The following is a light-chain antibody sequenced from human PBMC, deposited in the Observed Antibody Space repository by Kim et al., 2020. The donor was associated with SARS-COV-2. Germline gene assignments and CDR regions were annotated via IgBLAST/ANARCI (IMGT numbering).Light chain of an antibody. CDR1: NSGRKN. CDR2: RDY. Sequence: SVALGPTTRITWGGNNSGRKNVRWYQQKPGQAPVLVIYRDYNRPSGIPERFSGSNSGNTATLTISRDQAGDEADYYCQVLDSSSVVFGGGTKLTVL. J-gene: IGLJ2*01. V-gene: IGLV3-9*01. CDR3: QVLDSSSVV.